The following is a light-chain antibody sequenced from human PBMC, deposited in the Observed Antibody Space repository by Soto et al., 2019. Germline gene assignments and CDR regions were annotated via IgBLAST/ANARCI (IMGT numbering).Light chain of an antibody. CDR3: MQALQTRNT. CDR1: QSLLHRNGYNY. J-gene: IGKJ2*01. Sequence: DIVMTQSPLSLPVTPGEPASISCRSSQSLLHRNGYNYLDWYLQKPGQSPQLLIYLGSNRASGVPDRFSGSGSGTDFTLKISRVEAEDVGVYYCMQALQTRNTSGQGTKLEIK. CDR2: LGS. V-gene: IGKV2-28*01.